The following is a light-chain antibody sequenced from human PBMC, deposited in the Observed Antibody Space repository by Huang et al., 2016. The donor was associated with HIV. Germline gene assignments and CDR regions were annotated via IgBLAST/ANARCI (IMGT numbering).Light chain of an antibody. CDR1: QSLLHSNGHTY. CDR2: LAS. V-gene: IGKV2-28*01. CDR3: MQGLQTWT. Sequence: DIVMVQSPASLSVTPGEAASITCRSSQSLLHSNGHTYLVLYWQKPGQSPQLLIYLASTRAARVPDRFSGSGAGTDFTLRINRVEPGDVGVYYCMQGLQTWTFGQGTKVEI. J-gene: IGKJ1*01.